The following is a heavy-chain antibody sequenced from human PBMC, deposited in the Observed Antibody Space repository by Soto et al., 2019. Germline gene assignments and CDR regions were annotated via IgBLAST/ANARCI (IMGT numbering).Heavy chain of an antibody. D-gene: IGHD1-20*01. J-gene: IGHJ3*02. CDR3: ATPGINGTTMEDAFDI. CDR1: GGTFSSYA. CDR2: IIPIFGTA. Sequence: SVKVSCKASGGTFSSYAISWVRQAPGQGLEWMGGIIPIFGTANYAQKFQGRVTITADESTSTAYMELSSLRSEDTAVYYCATPGINGTTMEDAFDIWGQGTMVTVSS. V-gene: IGHV1-69*13.